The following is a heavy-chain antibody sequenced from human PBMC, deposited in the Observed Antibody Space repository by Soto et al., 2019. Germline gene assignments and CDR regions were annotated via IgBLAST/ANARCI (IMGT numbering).Heavy chain of an antibody. V-gene: IGHV4-31*03. J-gene: IGHJ4*02. D-gene: IGHD4-17*01. Sequence: SETLSLTCTVSGGSISSGGYYWSWILQHPGKGLEWIGYIYYSGSTYYNPSLKSRVTISVDTSKNQFSLKLSSVTAADTAVYYCAADVGGYIYGLARHWGPGTLVT. CDR1: GGSISSGGYY. CDR3: AADVGGYIYGLARH. CDR2: IYYSGST.